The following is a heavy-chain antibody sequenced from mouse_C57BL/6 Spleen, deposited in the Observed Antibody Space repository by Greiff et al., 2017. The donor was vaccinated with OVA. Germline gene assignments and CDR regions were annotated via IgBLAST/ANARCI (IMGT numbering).Heavy chain of an antibody. CDR1: GYTFTDYE. Sequence: QVQLKESGAELVRPGASVTLSCKASGYTFTDYEMHWVKQTPVHGLEWIGAIDPETGGTAYNQKFKGKAILTADKSSSTAYMELRSLTSEDSAVYYCTRSGSSYPGFDYWGQGTTLTVSS. V-gene: IGHV1-15*01. CDR2: IDPETGGT. D-gene: IGHD1-1*01. J-gene: IGHJ2*01. CDR3: TRSGSSYPGFDY.